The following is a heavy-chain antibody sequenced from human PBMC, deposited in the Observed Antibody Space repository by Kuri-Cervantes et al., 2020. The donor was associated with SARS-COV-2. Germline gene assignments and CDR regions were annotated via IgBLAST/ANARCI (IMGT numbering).Heavy chain of an antibody. CDR1: GFTFGSYW. V-gene: IGHV3-7*01. CDR3: ARSYSGSYQGAFDI. Sequence: LSLTCAASGFTFGSYWMSWVRQAPGKGLEWVANIKQDGSEKYYVDSVKGRFTISRDNAKNSLYLQMNSLRAEDTAVYYCARSYSGSYQGAFDIWGQGTMVTVSS. D-gene: IGHD1-26*01. J-gene: IGHJ3*02. CDR2: IKQDGSEK.